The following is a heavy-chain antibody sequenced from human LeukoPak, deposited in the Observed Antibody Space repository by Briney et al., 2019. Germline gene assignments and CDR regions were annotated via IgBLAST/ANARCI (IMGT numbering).Heavy chain of an antibody. D-gene: IGHD3-9*01. J-gene: IGHJ4*02. CDR2: INPNSGVT. Sequence: ASVKVSCKASRYTFTGYYMHWVRQAPGQGLEWMGWINPNSGVTDYAQNFQGRVTMTRDTSISTAYVELSRLRSDDTAVYYCARGRGGVRYFDWLLQGYWGQGTLVTVSS. CDR1: RYTFTGYY. CDR3: ARGRGGVRYFDWLLQGY. V-gene: IGHV1-2*02.